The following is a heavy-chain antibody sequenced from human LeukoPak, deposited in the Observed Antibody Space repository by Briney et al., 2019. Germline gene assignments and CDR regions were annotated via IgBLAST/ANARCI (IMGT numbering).Heavy chain of an antibody. Sequence: SETLSLTCTVSGGSISSSSYYWGWIRQPPGKGLEWIGSIYYSGSTYYNPSLKSRVIMSLDTSKNQFSLRLTSVTAADTAVYYCARQTGSGLFILPGGQGTLVTVSS. J-gene: IGHJ4*02. CDR3: ARQTGSGLFILP. CDR1: GGSISSSSYY. CDR2: IYYSGST. V-gene: IGHV4-39*01. D-gene: IGHD3/OR15-3a*01.